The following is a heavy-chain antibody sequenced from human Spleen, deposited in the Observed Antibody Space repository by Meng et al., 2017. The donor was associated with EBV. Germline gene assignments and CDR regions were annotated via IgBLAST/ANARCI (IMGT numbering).Heavy chain of an antibody. V-gene: IGHV1-18*01. D-gene: IGHD1-1*01. J-gene: IGHJ4*02. CDR2: NSTFNGGT. Sequence: LQVVASGVEEKRPGASLKVSCKTPHYTSTDYHINWVRPAPSQGLEWMGCNSTFNGGTKFAERFRVRLSMTTDTSTATAYMELRSLRSDDTAVYFCARDGPGYGYFDFWGQGSLVTVSS. CDR1: HYTSTDYH. CDR3: ARDGPGYGYFDF.